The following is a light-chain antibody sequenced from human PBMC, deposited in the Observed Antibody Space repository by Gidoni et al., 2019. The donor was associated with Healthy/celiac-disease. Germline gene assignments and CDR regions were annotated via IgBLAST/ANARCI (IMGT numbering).Light chain of an antibody. Sequence: QSVLTQPPSVSEAPGQRVTISCTGSSSNIGAGYDVHWYQQLPGTAPKLLRYGNTNRPSGVPDRFSGSKSGTSASLAITGLQAEDEADYYCQSYDSSLSGFWVFGGGTKLTVL. J-gene: IGLJ3*02. CDR3: QSYDSSLSGFWV. CDR1: SSNIGAGYD. CDR2: GNT. V-gene: IGLV1-40*01.